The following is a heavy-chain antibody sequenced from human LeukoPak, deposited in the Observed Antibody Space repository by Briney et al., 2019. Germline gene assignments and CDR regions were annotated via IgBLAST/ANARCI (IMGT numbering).Heavy chain of an antibody. V-gene: IGHV3-53*01. Sequence: GGSLRLSCAASGFTVSSNYMSWVRQAPGKGLEWVSVIYSGGSTNYADSVKGRFTISRDNSKNTLYLQMNSLRAEDTAVYYCARGQLVFGLYDYWGQGTLVTVSS. CDR3: ARGQLVFGLYDY. D-gene: IGHD6-13*01. CDR2: IYSGGST. CDR1: GFTVSSNY. J-gene: IGHJ4*02.